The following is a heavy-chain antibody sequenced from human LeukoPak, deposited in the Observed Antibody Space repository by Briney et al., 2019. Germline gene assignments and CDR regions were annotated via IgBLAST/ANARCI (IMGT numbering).Heavy chain of an antibody. Sequence: TGGSLRLSCAASGFTFNTYGMHWVRQAPGKGLEWVTFISYDGSNKYYADSVKGRFTIPRDNSKNTLYLQMNSLRVEDTAVYYCAKDRLRGTLAANDYWGQGTLVTVSS. J-gene: IGHJ4*02. V-gene: IGHV3-30*18. CDR1: GFTFNTYG. CDR3: AKDRLRGTLAANDY. D-gene: IGHD5-12*01. CDR2: ISYDGSNK.